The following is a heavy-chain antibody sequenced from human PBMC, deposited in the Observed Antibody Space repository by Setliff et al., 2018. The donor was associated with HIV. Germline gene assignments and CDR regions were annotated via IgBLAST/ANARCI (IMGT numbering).Heavy chain of an antibody. V-gene: IGHV3-23*03. J-gene: IGHJ3*01. CDR3: AKGTNYDLLTGYHAFDV. CDR2: INREETTE. CDR1: GFTFSNYA. Sequence: GGSLRLSCAASGFTFSNYAMSWVRQAPGRGLEWISYINREETTEWYADSVKGRFTISRDNSKNTLYLQMNSLSAEDTAVFYCAKGTNYDLLTGYHAFDVWGQGTMVTVS. D-gene: IGHD3-9*01.